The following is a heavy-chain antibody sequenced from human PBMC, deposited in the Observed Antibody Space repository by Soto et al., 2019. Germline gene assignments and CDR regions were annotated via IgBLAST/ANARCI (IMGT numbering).Heavy chain of an antibody. CDR2: INTGNGDS. J-gene: IGHJ4*02. V-gene: IGHV1-3*04. Sequence: ASVKVSCKTSGYVFTSFAIHWMRQAPGQGPEWMGWINTGNGDSKYSEKFQDRVTITRDTSATTAHMELSSLRSEDTAVYYCASVKNIVMPGFDYWGQGTLVTVSS. D-gene: IGHD5-12*01. CDR3: ASVKNIVMPGFDY. CDR1: GYVFTSFA.